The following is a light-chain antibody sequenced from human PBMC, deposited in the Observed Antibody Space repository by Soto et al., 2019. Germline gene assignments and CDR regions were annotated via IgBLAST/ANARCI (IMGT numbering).Light chain of an antibody. CDR1: QSISNY. CDR2: AAS. CDR3: QQSYSTPLT. V-gene: IGKV1-39*01. Sequence: DIQLTQSPSSLSTSVGDRVTITCRASQSISNYLNWYQQKPGKAPKLLIFAASSLKSGVPSRFTGSGSGTDFTLTISTLQPEDFATYYCQQSYSTPLTFGGGTKV. J-gene: IGKJ4*01.